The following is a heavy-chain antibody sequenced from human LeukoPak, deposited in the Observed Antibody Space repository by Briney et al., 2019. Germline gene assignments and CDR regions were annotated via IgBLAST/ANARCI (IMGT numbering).Heavy chain of an antibody. V-gene: IGHV3-53*01. CDR2: IYSGGRI. CDR1: GFTVNSNY. Sequence: HPGGSLRLSCAASGFTVNSNYMSWVRQAPGKGLEWVSAIYSGGRIYYADSVKGRFTISRDNSKNTLYLQMNSLRAEDTAVYYCARVYYYGSWFDPWGQGTLVTVSS. D-gene: IGHD3-10*01. CDR3: ARVYYYGSWFDP. J-gene: IGHJ5*02.